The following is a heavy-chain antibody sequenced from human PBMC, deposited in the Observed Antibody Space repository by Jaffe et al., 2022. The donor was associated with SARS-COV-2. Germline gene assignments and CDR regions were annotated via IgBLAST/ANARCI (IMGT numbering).Heavy chain of an antibody. J-gene: IGHJ4*02. V-gene: IGHV3-53*01. CDR3: ARDRGGSSGWSYFDY. Sequence: EVQLVESGGGLIQPGGSLRLSCAASGFTVSSNYMSWVRQAPGKGLEWVSVIYSGGSTYYADSVKGRFTISRDNSKNTLYLQMNSLRAEDTAVYYCARDRGGSSGWSYFDYWGQGTLVTVSS. D-gene: IGHD6-19*01. CDR2: IYSGGST. CDR1: GFTVSSNY.